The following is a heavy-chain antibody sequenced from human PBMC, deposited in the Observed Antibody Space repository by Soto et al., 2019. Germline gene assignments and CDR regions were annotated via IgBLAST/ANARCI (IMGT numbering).Heavy chain of an antibody. V-gene: IGHV3-30-3*01. CDR3: ARDPLWGTAMALWYFDL. CDR1: GFTFSSYA. J-gene: IGHJ2*01. Sequence: QVQLVESGGGVVQPGRSLRLSCAASGFTFSSYAMHWVRQAPGKGLEWVAVISYDGSNKYYADSVKGRFTISRDNSKNTLYLQMNSLRAEDTAVYYCARDPLWGTAMALWYFDLWGRGTLVTVSP. CDR2: ISYDGSNK. D-gene: IGHD5-18*01.